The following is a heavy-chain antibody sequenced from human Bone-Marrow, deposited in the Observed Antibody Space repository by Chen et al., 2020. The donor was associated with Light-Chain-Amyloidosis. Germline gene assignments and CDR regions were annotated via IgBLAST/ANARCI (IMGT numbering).Heavy chain of an antibody. CDR2: ISTTGST. Sequence: QVQLQESGPRLVKPSQTLSLTCTVSGASISSGPYYWSWIRQPAGEGLEWIGRISTTGSTSYLPSLKSRVTISVDTSKNHFSLELNSVTAADTAFYFCARDRDDRETFDIWGQGTMVTVSS. CDR3: ARDRDDRETFDI. D-gene: IGHD3-10*02. CDR1: GASISSGPYY. J-gene: IGHJ3*02. V-gene: IGHV4-61*02.